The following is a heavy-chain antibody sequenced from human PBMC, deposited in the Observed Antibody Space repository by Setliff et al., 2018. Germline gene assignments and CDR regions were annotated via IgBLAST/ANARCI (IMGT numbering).Heavy chain of an antibody. CDR2: IYSSGST. J-gene: IGHJ6*03. CDR3: ARDLYSSSSGGFYYYYYYMDV. CDR1: GGSIRSGSYY. V-gene: IGHV4-61*09. Sequence: KPSETLSLTCTVSGGSIRSGSYYWSWIRQPAGKGLEWIGHIYSSGSTNYNPSLKSRVTISVDRSKNQFSLKLSSVIAADTAVYYCARDLYSSSSGGFYYYYYYMDVWGKGTTVTVSS. D-gene: IGHD6-6*01.